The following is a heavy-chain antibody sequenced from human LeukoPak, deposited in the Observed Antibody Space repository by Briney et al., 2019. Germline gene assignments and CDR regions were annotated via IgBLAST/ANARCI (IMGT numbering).Heavy chain of an antibody. CDR3: AKDRITSITCFDY. CDR2: ISGSAGST. V-gene: IGHV3-23*01. D-gene: IGHD3-10*01. CDR1: GFTFSSYA. Sequence: GGSPRLSCAASGFTFSSYAMSWVRQAPGKGLEWVSAISGSAGSTYYADSVKGRFTISRDNSKNTLYLQMNSLRAEDTAVYYCAKDRITSITCFDYWGQGTLVTVSS. J-gene: IGHJ4*02.